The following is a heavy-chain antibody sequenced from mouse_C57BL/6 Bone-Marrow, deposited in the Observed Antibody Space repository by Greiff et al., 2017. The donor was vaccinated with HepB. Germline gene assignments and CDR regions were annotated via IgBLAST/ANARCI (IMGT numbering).Heavy chain of an antibody. CDR2: ISNGGGST. Sequence: VQLKQSGGGLVQPGGSLKLSCAASGFTFSDYYMYWVRQTPEKRLEWVAYISNGGGSTYYPDTVKGRFTISRDNAKNTLYLQMSRLKSEDTAMYYCARGYYSNYEGFDYYAMDYWGQGTSVTVSS. CDR3: ARGYYSNYEGFDYYAMDY. D-gene: IGHD2-5*01. CDR1: GFTFSDYY. V-gene: IGHV5-12*01. J-gene: IGHJ4*01.